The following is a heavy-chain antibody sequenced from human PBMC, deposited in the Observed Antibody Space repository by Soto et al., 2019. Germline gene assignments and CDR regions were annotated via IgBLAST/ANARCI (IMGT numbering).Heavy chain of an antibody. Sequence: ASVKVSCKASGYTFADSAIHWVRLAPGQSLEWMGWINGGDGSTKYSQNFQDRVTFTRDTSATTAYMELNSLSSEDTAVYYCAQSSGWYALHYWGQGTLVTVSS. J-gene: IGHJ4*02. CDR1: GYTFADSA. V-gene: IGHV1-3*01. D-gene: IGHD6-19*01. CDR2: INGGDGST. CDR3: AQSSGWYALHY.